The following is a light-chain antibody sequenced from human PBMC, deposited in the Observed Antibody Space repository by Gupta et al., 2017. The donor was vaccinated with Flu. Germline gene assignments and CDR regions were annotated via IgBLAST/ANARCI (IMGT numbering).Light chain of an antibody. CDR3: QVWDSGNDHWV. J-gene: IGLJ3*02. V-gene: IGLV3-21*02. CDR2: DDS. CDR1: NIGSDG. Sequence: SYVLTQSPSVSVAPGQTARITCGGNNIGSDGVNWYQQKAGQPPVLVLYDDSDRPSGIPERFSGSKSGNSATLTISRVEAGDGADYYCQVWDSGNDHWVFGGGTKLTVL.